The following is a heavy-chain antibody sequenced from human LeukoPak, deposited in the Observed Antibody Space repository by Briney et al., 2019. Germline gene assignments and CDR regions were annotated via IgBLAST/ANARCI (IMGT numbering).Heavy chain of an antibody. V-gene: IGHV3-33*01. Sequence: VGSLRLSCAASGFTFSSYGMYWVRQAPGKGLEWVALIWFDGSSQNYADSVKCRFTISRDNSKNTLFLQMNSLRAEDTAVYYCARKGYSGRYSHGMDVWGQGTTVTVSS. CDR1: GFTFSSYG. D-gene: IGHD1-26*01. CDR2: IWFDGSSQ. CDR3: ARKGYSGRYSHGMDV. J-gene: IGHJ6*02.